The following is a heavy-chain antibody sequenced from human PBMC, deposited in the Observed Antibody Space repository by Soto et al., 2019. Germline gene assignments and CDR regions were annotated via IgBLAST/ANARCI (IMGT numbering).Heavy chain of an antibody. CDR1: GFTFSDYY. Sequence: GGSLRLSCAASGFTFSDYYMSWIRQAPGKGLEWVSYISSSGSTIYYADSVKGRFTISRDNAKNSLYLQMNSLRAEDTAVYYCARDCYDSSGYYYGHAFDIWGQGTMVTVSS. V-gene: IGHV3-11*01. CDR2: ISSSGSTI. D-gene: IGHD3-22*01. CDR3: ARDCYDSSGYYYGHAFDI. J-gene: IGHJ3*02.